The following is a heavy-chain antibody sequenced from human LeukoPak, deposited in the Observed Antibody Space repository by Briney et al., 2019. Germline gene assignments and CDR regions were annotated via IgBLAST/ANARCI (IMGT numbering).Heavy chain of an antibody. CDR3: ARQVVAVAGTGYFDY. Sequence: SETLSLTCTVSGGSIRSSSYYWGWIRQPPGKGLEWIGSIYYSGSTYYNASLKSRGTISVDTSKNQFSLKLNSVTAADTSVYFCARQVVAVAGTGYFDYWGQGTLVTVSS. J-gene: IGHJ4*02. CDR2: IYYSGST. CDR1: GGSIRSSSYY. D-gene: IGHD6-19*01. V-gene: IGHV4-39*01.